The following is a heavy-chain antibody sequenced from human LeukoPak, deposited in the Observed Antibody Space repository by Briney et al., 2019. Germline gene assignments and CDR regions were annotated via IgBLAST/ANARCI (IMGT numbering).Heavy chain of an antibody. D-gene: IGHD3-22*01. Sequence: SETLSLTCTVSGGSISSYYWSWIRQPPGKGLEWIGYIYYSGSTNYNPSLKSRVTISVDTSKNQFSLKLSSVTAADTAVYYCARAFFYYDSSGYFSDAFDIWGQGTMVTVSS. V-gene: IGHV4-59*01. CDR2: IYYSGST. CDR1: GGSISSYY. CDR3: ARAFFYYDSSGYFSDAFDI. J-gene: IGHJ3*02.